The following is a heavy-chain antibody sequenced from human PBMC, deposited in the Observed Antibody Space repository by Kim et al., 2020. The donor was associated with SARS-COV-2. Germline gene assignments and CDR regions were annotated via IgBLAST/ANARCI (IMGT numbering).Heavy chain of an antibody. Sequence: SVKVSCKASGGTFSSYAISWVRQAPGQGLEWMGGIIPIFGTANYAQKFQGRVTITADESTSTVYMELSSLRSEDTAVYYCARDRGGYYEGPHYYYYYGMDVWGQGTTVTVSS. CDR3: ARDRGGYYEGPHYYYYYGMDV. CDR2: IIPIFGTA. CDR1: GGTFSSYA. V-gene: IGHV1-69*13. D-gene: IGHD3-10*01. J-gene: IGHJ6*02.